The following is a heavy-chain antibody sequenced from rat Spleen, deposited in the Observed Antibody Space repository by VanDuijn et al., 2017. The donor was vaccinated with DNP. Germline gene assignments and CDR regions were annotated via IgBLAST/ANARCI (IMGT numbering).Heavy chain of an antibody. CDR3: TREREPNNNPFYFDC. CDR2: IWSGGNT. CDR1: GFSLTSYG. J-gene: IGHJ2*01. V-gene: IGHV2-15*01. D-gene: IGHD1-10*01. Sequence: QIQLKESGPGLVQPSQTLSLTCTVSGFSLTSYGVSWVRQPPGKGLEWIGAIWSGGNTDYNSALKSRLSINRDTSKSQVLLKMNSLQTEDTAIYFCTREREPNNNPFYFDCWGQGVMVTVSS.